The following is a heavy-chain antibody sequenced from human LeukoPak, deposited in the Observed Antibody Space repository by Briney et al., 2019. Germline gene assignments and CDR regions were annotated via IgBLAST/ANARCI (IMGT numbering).Heavy chain of an antibody. CDR3: AREVDGIAVAGNDYFDY. CDR2: ISSSSSYI. CDR1: GFTFSSYS. D-gene: IGHD6-19*01. Sequence: GGSLRLSCAASGFTFSSYSVNWVRQAPGKGLEWVSSISSSSSYIYYADSVKGRFTISRDNAKNSLYLQMNSLRAEDTAVYYCAREVDGIAVAGNDYFDYWGQGTLVTVSS. J-gene: IGHJ4*02. V-gene: IGHV3-21*01.